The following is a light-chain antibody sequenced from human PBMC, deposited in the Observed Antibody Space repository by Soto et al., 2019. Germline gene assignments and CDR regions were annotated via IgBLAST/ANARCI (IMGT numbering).Light chain of an antibody. CDR2: DAS. CDR1: QTITRW. CDR3: QQYNSYSWT. V-gene: IGKV1-5*01. J-gene: IGKJ1*01. Sequence: DIQMTHSPSTLSSSFVDRGTITCRASQTITRWMAWYHQKPGKAPKLLIYDASTLESGVPSRFSGSRSGTEFTLTISSLQPDDFATYYCQQYNSYSWTFGQGTKVDIK.